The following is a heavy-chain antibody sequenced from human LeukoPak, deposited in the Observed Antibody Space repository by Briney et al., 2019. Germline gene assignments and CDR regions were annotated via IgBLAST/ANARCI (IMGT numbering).Heavy chain of an antibody. CDR2: ITDSGDGE. J-gene: IGHJ4*02. V-gene: IGHV3-23*01. D-gene: IGHD1-26*01. CDR1: GFTFSNAW. Sequence: PGGSLRLSCAASGFTFSNAWMSWVRQAPGKGLAWVSSITDSGDGEYYADSVKGRFTISRDDSKNTLYLQMNSLRAEDTAVYYCAKDSPVATRWGQGTLVTVSS. CDR3: AKDSPVATR.